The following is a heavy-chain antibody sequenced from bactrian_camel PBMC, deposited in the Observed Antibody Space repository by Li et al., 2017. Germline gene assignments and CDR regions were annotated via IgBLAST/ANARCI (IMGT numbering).Heavy chain of an antibody. CDR1: GYTIRSLC. CDR3: AASTGATYGGSWAREYEYKD. V-gene: IGHV3S53*01. Sequence: HVQLVESGGDSVQAGGSLKLSCVVSGYTIRSLCMGWFRAAPGKQRERIARVSRSDKTTYADCVKGRYTISRDSAANALYPQMNNLIPEDTATYICAASTGATYGGSWAREYEYKDWGQGTQVTVS. CDR2: VSRSDKT. D-gene: IGHD6*01. J-gene: IGHJ4*01.